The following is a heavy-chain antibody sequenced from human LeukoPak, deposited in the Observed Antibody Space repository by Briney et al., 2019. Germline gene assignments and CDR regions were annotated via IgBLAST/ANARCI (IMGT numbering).Heavy chain of an antibody. CDR2: IYYSGST. V-gene: IGHV4-59*01. D-gene: IGHD2-2*01. CDR1: GGPISSYY. J-gene: IGHJ3*02. CDR3: ARGARPGYCSSTSCYAGDAFDI. Sequence: SETLSLTCTVSGGPISSYYWSWIRQPPGKGLEWIGYIYYSGSTNYNPSLKSRVTISVDTSKNQFSLKLSSVTAADTAVYYCARGARPGYCSSTSCYAGDAFDIWGQGTMVTVSS.